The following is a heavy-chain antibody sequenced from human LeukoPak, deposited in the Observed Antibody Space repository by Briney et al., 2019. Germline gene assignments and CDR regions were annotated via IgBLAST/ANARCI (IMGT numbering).Heavy chain of an antibody. D-gene: IGHD3-10*01. CDR2: ISGGSDII. CDR1: GFSFSRHA. V-gene: IGHV3-48*01. Sequence: GGSLRLSCAASGFSFSRHAMNWVRQAPGKGLEWISHISGGSDIIEYADSVRGRFTISRDNGRGSLYLQMNSLRVEDTAVYYCARYGSGRNYIDPFDFWGQGTLVAVSS. J-gene: IGHJ4*02. CDR3: ARYGSGRNYIDPFDF.